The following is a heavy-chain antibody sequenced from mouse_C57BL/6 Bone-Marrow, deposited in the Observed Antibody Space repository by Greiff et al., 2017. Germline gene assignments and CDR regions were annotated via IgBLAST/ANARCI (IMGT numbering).Heavy chain of an antibody. V-gene: IGHV1-81*01. CDR3: ARRGRPYDDFYFDY. CDR1: GYTFTSYG. Sequence: VQLQQSGAELARPGASVKLSCKASGYTFTSYGISWVKQRTGQGLEWIGEIYPRSGNTYYNEKFKGKATLTADKSSSTAYMELRSLTSEDSAVYFCARRGRPYDDFYFDYWGQGTTLTVSS. D-gene: IGHD2-3*01. CDR2: IYPRSGNT. J-gene: IGHJ2*01.